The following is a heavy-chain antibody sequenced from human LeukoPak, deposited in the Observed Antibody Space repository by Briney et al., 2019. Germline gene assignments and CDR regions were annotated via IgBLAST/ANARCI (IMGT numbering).Heavy chain of an antibody. CDR2: ISYDGSDK. V-gene: IGHV3-30*03. CDR3: AREQYYYGSGSYYALDY. CDR1: GFTFSSYW. D-gene: IGHD3-10*01. Sequence: GGSLRLSCAASGFTFSSYWMRWVRQAPGKGLEWVALISYDGSDKYYADSVKGRFTVSRDNSKNTLYLQMSSLRAEDTAVYYCAREQYYYGSGSYYALDYWGQGTLVTVSS. J-gene: IGHJ4*02.